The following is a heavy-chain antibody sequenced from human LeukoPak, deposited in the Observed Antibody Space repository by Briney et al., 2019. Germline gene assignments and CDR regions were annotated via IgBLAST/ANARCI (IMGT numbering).Heavy chain of an antibody. V-gene: IGHV3-30*04. J-gene: IGHJ4*02. CDR3: AKRARYNSARATDFDS. CDR2: ISYDGSNK. D-gene: IGHD6-19*01. CDR1: GFTFSSYA. Sequence: PGRSLRLSCAASGFTFSSYAMHWVRQAPGKGLEWVAVISYDGSNKYYADSVKGRFTISRDNSNNLVYLQMNNLRAEDTAEYYCAKRARYNSARATDFDSWGQGTQVTVSS.